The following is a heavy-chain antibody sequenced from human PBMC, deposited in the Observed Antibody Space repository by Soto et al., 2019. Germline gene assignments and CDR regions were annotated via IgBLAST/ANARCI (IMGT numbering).Heavy chain of an antibody. CDR3: ARSQWLIPFDY. J-gene: IGHJ4*02. CDR2: IYYSGST. V-gene: IGHV4-59*01. Sequence: SSETLSLTCTVSGGSISSYYWSWIRQPPGKGLEWIGYIYYSGSTNYNPSLKSRVTISVDTSKNQFSLKLSSVTAADTAVYYCARSQWLIPFDYWGQGTLVTVSS. CDR1: GGSISSYY. D-gene: IGHD6-19*01.